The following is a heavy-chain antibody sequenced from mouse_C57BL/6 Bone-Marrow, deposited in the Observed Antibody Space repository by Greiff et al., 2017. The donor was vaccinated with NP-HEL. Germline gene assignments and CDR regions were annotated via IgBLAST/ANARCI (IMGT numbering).Heavy chain of an antibody. V-gene: IGHV1-55*01. Sequence: QVQLQQPGAELVKPGASVKMSCKASGYTFTSYWITWVKQRPGQGLEWIGDIYPGSGSTNYNEKFKSKAALTVDTSSSTAYMQLSSLTSEDSAVYYCARDYYGSSYDDWGQGTTLTVSS. J-gene: IGHJ2*01. D-gene: IGHD1-1*01. CDR2: IYPGSGST. CDR1: GYTFTSYW. CDR3: ARDYYGSSYDD.